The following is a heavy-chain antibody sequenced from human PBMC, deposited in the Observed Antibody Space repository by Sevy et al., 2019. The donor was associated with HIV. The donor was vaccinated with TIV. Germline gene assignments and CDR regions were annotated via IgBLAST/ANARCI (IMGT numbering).Heavy chain of an antibody. CDR3: VRIAVAGNNNWFDP. CDR2: INPSTGDT. CDR1: GYTLTSYY. V-gene: IGHV1-2*02. J-gene: IGHJ5*02. Sequence: ASVKVSCKASGYTLTSYYLHWVRQAPGQRLEWMGWINPSTGDTQYAEKFQGRVTMIRDTSTSTIYMELSSLRSDDTAIYSCVRIAVAGNNNWFDPWGQGTLVTVSS. D-gene: IGHD6-19*01.